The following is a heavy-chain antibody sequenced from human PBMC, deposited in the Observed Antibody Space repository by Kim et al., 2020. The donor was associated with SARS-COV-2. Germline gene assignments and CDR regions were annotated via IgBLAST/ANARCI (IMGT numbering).Heavy chain of an antibody. CDR1: GFTFSSYA. CDR2: ISSNGGST. D-gene: IGHD2-2*01. CDR3: VKLRGGGGFWDIVVVPAAIDLYEDDAFDI. J-gene: IGHJ3*02. V-gene: IGHV3-64D*06. Sequence: GGSLRLSCSASGFTFSSYAMHWVRQAPGKGLEYVSAISSNGGSTYYADSVKGRFTISRDNSKNTLYLQMSSLRAEDTAVYYCVKLRGGGGFWDIVVVPAAIDLYEDDAFDIWGQGTMVTVSS.